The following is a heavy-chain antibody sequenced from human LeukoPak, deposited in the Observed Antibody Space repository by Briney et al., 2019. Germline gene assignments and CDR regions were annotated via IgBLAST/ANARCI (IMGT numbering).Heavy chain of an antibody. CDR2: IYYSGST. CDR3: ARGIIVGATTFDHPGDWFDP. J-gene: IGHJ5*02. V-gene: IGHV4-59*01. Sequence: SETLSLTCTVSGGSISSYYWSWIRQPPGKRLEWIGYIYYSGSTNYNPSLKSRVTISVDTSKNQFSLKLSSVTAADTAVYYCARGIIVGATTFDHPGDWFDPWGQGTLVTVSS. CDR1: GGSISSYY. D-gene: IGHD1-26*01.